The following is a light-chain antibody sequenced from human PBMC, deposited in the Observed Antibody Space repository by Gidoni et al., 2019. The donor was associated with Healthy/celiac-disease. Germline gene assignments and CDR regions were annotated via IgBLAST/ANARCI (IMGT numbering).Light chain of an antibody. V-gene: IGKV1-39*01. J-gene: IGKJ5*01. Sequence: DIQMTQSPSSLSASVGDRVTITCRASQSISSYLNWYQQKPGKAPKLLIYAASSLQSGVPSSFSGSGSGTDFTLTISSLQPEDFATYYCQQSYSTRITFXXXTRLEIK. CDR1: QSISSY. CDR2: AAS. CDR3: QQSYSTRIT.